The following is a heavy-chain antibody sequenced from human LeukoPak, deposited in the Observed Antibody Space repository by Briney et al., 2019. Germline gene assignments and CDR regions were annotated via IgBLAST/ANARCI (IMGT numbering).Heavy chain of an antibody. J-gene: IGHJ5*02. V-gene: IGHV4-38-2*01. CDR3: ARAAPADGFDP. CDR1: GYSISSGYY. Sequence: SETLSLTCAVSGYSISSGYYWGWIRQPPGKGLEWIGSIYHSGSTYYNPSLKSRVTISVDTSKNQFSLKLSSVTAADTAVYYCARAAPADGFDPWGQGTLVTVSS. CDR2: IYHSGST.